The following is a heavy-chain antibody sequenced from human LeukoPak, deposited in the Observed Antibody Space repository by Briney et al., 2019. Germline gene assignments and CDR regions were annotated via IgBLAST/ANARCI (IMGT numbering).Heavy chain of an antibody. CDR3: ARPLRLSYYYYGMDV. CDR1: GFTFSSYA. J-gene: IGHJ6*02. V-gene: IGHV3-30-3*01. D-gene: IGHD2-8*01. Sequence: GGSLRLSCAASGFTFSSYAMHWVRQAPGKGLEWAAVISYDGSNKYYADSVKGRFTISRDNAKNSLYLQMNSLRAEDTAVYYCARPLRLSYYYYGMDVWGQGTTVTVSS. CDR2: ISYDGSNK.